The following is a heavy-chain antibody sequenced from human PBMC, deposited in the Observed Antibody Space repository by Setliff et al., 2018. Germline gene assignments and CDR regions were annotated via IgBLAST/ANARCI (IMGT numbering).Heavy chain of an antibody. V-gene: IGHV3-23*03. CDR1: GFTFNTYA. J-gene: IGHJ5*02. CDR3: VRESPGVAAAGRRWFDP. D-gene: IGHD6-25*01. CDR2: IIYNGGST. Sequence: PGGSLRLSCAASGFTFNTYAMSWVRQTPGTGLEWVSIIYNGGSTYYADSVKGRFTISRDDSKNMVFLQMDNLRADDTAIYYCVRESPGVAAAGRRWFDPWGQGTQVTVSS.